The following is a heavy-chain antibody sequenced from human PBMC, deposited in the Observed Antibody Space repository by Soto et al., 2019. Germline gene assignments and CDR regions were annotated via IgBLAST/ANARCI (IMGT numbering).Heavy chain of an antibody. CDR3: ARQEWELLFWFDP. CDR1: GGSISSSSYY. CDR2: IYYSGST. Sequence: SETLSLTCTVSGGSISSSSYYWGWIRQPPGKGLEWIGSIYYSGSTYYNPSLKSRVTISVDTSKNQFSLKLCSVTAADTTVYYCARQEWELLFWFDPWGQGTLVTVSS. D-gene: IGHD1-26*01. J-gene: IGHJ5*02. V-gene: IGHV4-39*01.